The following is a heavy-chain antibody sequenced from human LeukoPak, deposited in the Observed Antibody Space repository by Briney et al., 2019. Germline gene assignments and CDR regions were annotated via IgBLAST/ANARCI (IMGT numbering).Heavy chain of an antibody. CDR2: IIPIFGTA. D-gene: IGHD3-3*01. V-gene: IGHV1-69*05. Sequence: SVKVSCKASGGTFSSYAISWVRQAPGQGLEWMGRIIPIFGTANYAQKLQGRVTMTTDTSTSTAYMELRSLRSDDTAVYYCARNPNNYDFWSGSPGGVDYWGQGTLVTVSS. CDR1: GGTFSSYA. CDR3: ARNPNNYDFWSGSPGGVDY. J-gene: IGHJ4*02.